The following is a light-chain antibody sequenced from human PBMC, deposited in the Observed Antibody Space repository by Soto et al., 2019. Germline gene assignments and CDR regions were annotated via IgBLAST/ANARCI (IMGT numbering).Light chain of an antibody. Sequence: EIVLTQSPGTLSLSPGERATLSCRASQSVSSSYLAWYQQKPGQAPRLLIYGASSRATGIPDRFSRSGCETDFTLTISRLEPEDFAVYYCQQYGSSPYTFIQGTKLEIK. CDR3: QQYGSSPYT. V-gene: IGKV3-20*01. J-gene: IGKJ2*01. CDR1: QSVSSSY. CDR2: GAS.